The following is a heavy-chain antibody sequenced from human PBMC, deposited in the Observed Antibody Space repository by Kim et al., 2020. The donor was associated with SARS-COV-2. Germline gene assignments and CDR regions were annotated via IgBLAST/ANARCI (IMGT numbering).Heavy chain of an antibody. D-gene: IGHD5-18*01. CDR1: GYTFTSYG. CDR2: ISAYNGNT. V-gene: IGHV1-18*04. CDR3: ASDRRDTAMEYYYGMDV. J-gene: IGHJ6*02. Sequence: ASVKVSCKASGYTFTSYGISWVRQAPGQGLEWMGWISAYNGNTNYAQKLQGRVTMTTDTSTSTAYMELRSLRSDDTAVYYCASDRRDTAMEYYYGMDVWGQGTTVTVSS.